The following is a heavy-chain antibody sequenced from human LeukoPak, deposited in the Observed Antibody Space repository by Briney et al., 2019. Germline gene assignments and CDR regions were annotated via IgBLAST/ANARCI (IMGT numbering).Heavy chain of an antibody. J-gene: IGHJ4*02. D-gene: IGHD2/OR15-2a*01. CDR3: VSFYETY. V-gene: IGHV3-74*01. CDR2: INSAGSWT. CDR1: GNYW. Sequence: GGSLRLSCAASGNYWMHWVRQAPGKGLVWVSHINSAGSWTSYADSVKGRFTISKDNAKNTVYLQMNNLRAEDTAVYYCVSFYETYWGRGTLVTVSS.